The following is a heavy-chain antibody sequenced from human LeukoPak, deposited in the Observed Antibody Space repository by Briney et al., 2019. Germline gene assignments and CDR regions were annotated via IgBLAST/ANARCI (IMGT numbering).Heavy chain of an antibody. CDR2: FDPEDGEA. CDR1: GYTLTELS. J-gene: IGHJ4*02. CDR3: ATDVGSCDPKRTYCSSTSCYRCWDR. V-gene: IGHV1-24*01. D-gene: IGHD2-2*01. Sequence: GASVKVSCKVSGYTLTELSMHWVRQAPGKGLEWMGGFDPEDGEASYAQKFQGRVTMTEDTSTDTAYMELSSLRSEDTAVYYCATDVGSCDPKRTYCSSTSCYRCWDRWGQGTLVTVSS.